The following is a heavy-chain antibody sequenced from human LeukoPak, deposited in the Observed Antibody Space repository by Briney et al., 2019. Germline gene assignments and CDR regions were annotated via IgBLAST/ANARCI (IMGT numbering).Heavy chain of an antibody. V-gene: IGHV4-39*01. CDR1: GGSISTSSYY. J-gene: IGHJ4*02. CDR3: ASGGQWLVH. D-gene: IGHD6-19*01. Sequence: PSETLSLTCTVSGGSISTSSYYWGWIRQPPGKGLEWIGSISYSGISYYNPSLKSRVTISVDTSKNQFSLKLTSVTAADTAVYYCASGGQWLVHWGQGTLVTVSS. CDR2: ISYSGIS.